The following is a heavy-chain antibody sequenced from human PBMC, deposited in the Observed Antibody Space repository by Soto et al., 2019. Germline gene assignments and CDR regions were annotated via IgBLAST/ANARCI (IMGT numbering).Heavy chain of an antibody. CDR2: IIPIFGTA. J-gene: IGHJ6*02. CDR3: ARDTNRVPLYYYYGMDV. Sequence: ASVKVSCKASGGTFSSYAISWVRQAPGQGLEWMGGIIPIFGTANYAQKFQGRVTITADESTSTAYMELSSLRSEDTAVYYCARDTNRVPLYYYYGMDVWGQGTTVTVAS. CDR1: GGTFSSYA. D-gene: IGHD2-2*01. V-gene: IGHV1-69*13.